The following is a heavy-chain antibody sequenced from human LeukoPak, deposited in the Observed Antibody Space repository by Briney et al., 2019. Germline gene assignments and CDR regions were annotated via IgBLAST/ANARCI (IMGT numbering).Heavy chain of an antibody. Sequence: PGRSLRLSCAASGFTFSGYGMHWVRQAPGKGLERVAVISYDGSNKYYADSVKGRFTISRDNSKNTLYLQMNSLRAEDTAVYYCAKSPVLRFLEWLSPVDYYYGMDVWGQGTTVTVSS. CDR3: AKSPVLRFLEWLSPVDYYYGMDV. D-gene: IGHD3-3*01. V-gene: IGHV3-30*18. CDR1: GFTFSGYG. J-gene: IGHJ6*02. CDR2: ISYDGSNK.